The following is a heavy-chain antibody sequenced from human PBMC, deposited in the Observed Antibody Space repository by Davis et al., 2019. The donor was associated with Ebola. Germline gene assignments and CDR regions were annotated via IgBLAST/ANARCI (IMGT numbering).Heavy chain of an antibody. CDR1: GFTFSSYW. Sequence: GESLKISCAASGFTFSSYWMSWVRQAPGKGLEWVANIKQDGSEKYYVDSVKGRFTISRDNAKNSLYLQMNSLRAEDTAVYYCAKRGVVVPAAIFAFDIWGQGTMVTVSS. CDR2: IKQDGSEK. D-gene: IGHD2-2*01. J-gene: IGHJ3*02. CDR3: AKRGVVVPAAIFAFDI. V-gene: IGHV3-7*01.